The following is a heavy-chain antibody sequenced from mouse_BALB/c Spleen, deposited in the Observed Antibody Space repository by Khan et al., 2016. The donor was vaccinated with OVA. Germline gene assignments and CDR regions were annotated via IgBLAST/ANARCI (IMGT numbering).Heavy chain of an antibody. J-gene: IGHJ1*01. CDR2: ISSGSTYT. CDR3: TGDGNYAHWYFDV. Sequence: EVELVESGGGLVRPGGSLKLSCAASGFSFTSYTMSWVRQTPEKRLEWVATISSGSTYTYYPDSVKGRFTISRDNAKNTLYLQMSSLKSEDTAMYYCTGDGNYAHWYFDVWGAGTTVTVSS. V-gene: IGHV5-6-4*01. D-gene: IGHD2-1*01. CDR1: GFSFTSYT.